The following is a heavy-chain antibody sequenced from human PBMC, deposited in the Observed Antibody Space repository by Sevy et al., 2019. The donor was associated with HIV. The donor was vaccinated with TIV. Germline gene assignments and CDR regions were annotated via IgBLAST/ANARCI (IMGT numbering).Heavy chain of an antibody. CDR3: AKGTGVTGSDMGAFDI. Sequence: GGSLRLSCAASGFTFSYYAMSWVRQAPGKGLEWVSGISGRGASTYYADSVKGRFTISRDNSKNTLYLQMNSLRAEDTAAYHCAKGTGVTGSDMGAFDIWGQRTMVTVSS. CDR2: ISGRGAST. D-gene: IGHD1-20*01. CDR1: GFTFSYYA. J-gene: IGHJ3*02. V-gene: IGHV3-23*01.